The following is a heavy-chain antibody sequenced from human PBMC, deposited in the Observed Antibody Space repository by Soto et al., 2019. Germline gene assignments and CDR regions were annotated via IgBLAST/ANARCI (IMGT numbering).Heavy chain of an antibody. V-gene: IGHV1-46*01. J-gene: IGHJ6*02. Sequence: QVQLVQSGAEVKKPGASVKVSCKASGYTFTTYYLHWVRQAPGQGLECMGIINPSGGTTNYAQKFQGRVTMTRDTATSTVYMELSSLRSDDTAVYYCARDRGLAVATAPPPYYYYGMDVWGQGTTVTVSS. CDR2: INPSGGTT. D-gene: IGHD6-19*01. CDR3: ARDRGLAVATAPPPYYYYGMDV. CDR1: GYTFTTYY.